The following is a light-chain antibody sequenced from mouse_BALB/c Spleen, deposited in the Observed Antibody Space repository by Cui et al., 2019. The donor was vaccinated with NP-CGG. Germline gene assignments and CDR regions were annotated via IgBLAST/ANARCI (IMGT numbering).Light chain of an antibody. CDR2: GTN. J-gene: IGLJ1*01. Sequence: HAAVAQEPAPTTSAGETVTLTCRSSTGAVTTSNYANWGQGKPDHLFTGLISGTNNRAPGVPARFSGSLIGGKAALTITGAQTEDEAIYFCALWYSNHWVFGGGTKLTVL. CDR3: ALWYSNHWV. V-gene: IGLV1*01. CDR1: TGAVTTSNY.